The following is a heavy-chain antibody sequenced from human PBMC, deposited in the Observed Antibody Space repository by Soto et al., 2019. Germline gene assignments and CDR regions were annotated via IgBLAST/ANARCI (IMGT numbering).Heavy chain of an antibody. CDR3: ARDQLVGAARGVIDI. CDR1: GFTFSNYA. CDR2: ISYDGSYK. J-gene: IGHJ3*02. D-gene: IGHD1-26*01. Sequence: QVQLVESGGGVVQPGRSLRLSCAASGFTFSNYAMHWVRQAPGKGLEWVAVISYDGSYKYYADSLKGRFTISRDNSKNTLDLQMNSLRPEDTAVYYCARDQLVGAARGVIDIWGQGTMVTVSS. V-gene: IGHV3-30-3*01.